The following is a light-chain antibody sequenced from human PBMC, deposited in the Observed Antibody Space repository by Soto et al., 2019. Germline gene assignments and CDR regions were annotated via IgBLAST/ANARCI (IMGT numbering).Light chain of an antibody. CDR3: QQFNSYSPWT. CDR2: KAS. CDR1: QSISSW. Sequence: DIPMTQSPSTLSASVGDRVTITCRASQSISSWLAWYQQKPGKAPKLLIYKASTLDSGVPSRFRGSRAGTEFTLSISSLQPDDFATYYCQQFNSYSPWTFGQGTKVVIK. V-gene: IGKV1-5*03. J-gene: IGKJ1*01.